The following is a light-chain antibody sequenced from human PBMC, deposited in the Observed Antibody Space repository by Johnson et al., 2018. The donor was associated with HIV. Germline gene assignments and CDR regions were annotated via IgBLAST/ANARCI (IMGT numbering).Light chain of an antibody. CDR2: ENN. J-gene: IGLJ1*01. CDR3: GTWDSSLSAEV. Sequence: QSALTQPPSVSAAPGQKVTISCSGSSSNIGNNYVSWYQQLPGTAPKLLIYENNKRPSGIPDRFSGSKSGASATLDITGLQTGDEADYYCGTWDSSLSAEVFGTGTKVTVL. V-gene: IGLV1-51*02. CDR1: SSNIGNNY.